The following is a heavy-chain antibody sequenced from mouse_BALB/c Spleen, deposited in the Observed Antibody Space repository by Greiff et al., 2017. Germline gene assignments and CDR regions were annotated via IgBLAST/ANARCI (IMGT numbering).Heavy chain of an antibody. D-gene: IGHD2-14*01. J-gene: IGHJ4*01. CDR1: GYSFTSYY. Sequence: VQLKQSGPELMKPGASVKISCKASGYSFTSYYMHWVKQSHGKSLEWIGYIDPFNGGTSYNQKFKGKATLTVDKSSSTAYMHLSSLTSEDSAVYYCARGEVRVWCAMDYWGQGTSVTVSS. CDR2: IDPFNGGT. CDR3: ARGEVRVWCAMDY. V-gene: IGHV1S135*01.